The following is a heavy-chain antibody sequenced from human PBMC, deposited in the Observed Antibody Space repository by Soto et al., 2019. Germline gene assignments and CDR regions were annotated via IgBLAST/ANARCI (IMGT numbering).Heavy chain of an antibody. J-gene: IGHJ4*02. D-gene: IGHD2-15*01. Sequence: SETLSLTCTVSGGSISSYYWSWIRQPPGKGLEWIGYIYYSGSTNYNPSLKSRVTISVDTSKNQFSLKLSSVTVADTAVYYCARRAHVVVIAATNYYFDYWGQGVLVTVSS. CDR2: IYYSGST. V-gene: IGHV4-59*08. CDR1: GGSISSYY. CDR3: ARRAHVVVIAATNYYFDY.